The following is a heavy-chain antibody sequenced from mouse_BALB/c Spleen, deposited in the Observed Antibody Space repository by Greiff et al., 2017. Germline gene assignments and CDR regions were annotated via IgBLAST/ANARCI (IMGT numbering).Heavy chain of an antibody. CDR2: ISYSGST. Sequence: EVQGVESGPGLVKPSQSLSLTCTVTGYSITSDYAWNWIRQFPGNKLEWMGYISYSGSTSYNPSLKSRISITRDTSKNQFFLQLNSVTTEDTATYYCARNYGSRYYYAMDYWGQGTSVTVSS. CDR3: ARNYGSRYYYAMDY. CDR1: GYSITSDYA. J-gene: IGHJ4*01. V-gene: IGHV3-2*02. D-gene: IGHD1-1*01.